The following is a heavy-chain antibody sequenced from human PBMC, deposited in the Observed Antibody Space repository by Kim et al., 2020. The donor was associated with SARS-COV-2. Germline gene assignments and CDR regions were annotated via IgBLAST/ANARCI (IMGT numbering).Heavy chain of an antibody. J-gene: IGHJ5*01. Sequence: ASVKVSCKASGYTSYYIYWVRQAPGQGLEWMGVINPSGGSTTYAQKFQGRVTMTRDTSTNTVYMELSSLTSDDTAMYYCATSTSGAHWFDSWGQGTLVTVFS. CDR2: INPSGGST. CDR1: GYTSYY. V-gene: IGHV1-46*01. D-gene: IGHD1-26*01. CDR3: ATSTSGAHWFDS.